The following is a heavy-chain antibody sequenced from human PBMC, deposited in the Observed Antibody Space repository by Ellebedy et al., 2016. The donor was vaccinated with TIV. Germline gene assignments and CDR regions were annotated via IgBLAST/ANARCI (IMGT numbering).Heavy chain of an antibody. CDR2: ISTSNSYI. Sequence: GESLKISXAGSGFKFSSFAMNWVRQAPGKGLEWVSFISTSNSYIYYADSVKGRITISRDNTRNSLYLQMDSLRADDTAVYYCAKPRHGYDAFDSWGQGTLVTVSS. V-gene: IGHV3-21*06. CDR3: AKPRHGYDAFDS. CDR1: GFKFSSFA. D-gene: IGHD5-12*01. J-gene: IGHJ4*02.